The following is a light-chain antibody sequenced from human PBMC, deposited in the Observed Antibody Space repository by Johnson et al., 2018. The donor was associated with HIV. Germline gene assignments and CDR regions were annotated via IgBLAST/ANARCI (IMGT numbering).Light chain of an antibody. CDR3: ATWDSRLSAGHV. J-gene: IGLJ1*01. V-gene: IGLV1-51*01. CDR2: DNN. Sequence: QSVLTQPPSVSAAPGQKVTISCSGTKSNIGNNYVSWYQQFPGTAPKLLIYDNNKRPSGIPDRISGSKSGTSATLGITGLQTGDEADYYCATWDSRLSAGHVFGTGTKVTVL. CDR1: KSNIGNNY.